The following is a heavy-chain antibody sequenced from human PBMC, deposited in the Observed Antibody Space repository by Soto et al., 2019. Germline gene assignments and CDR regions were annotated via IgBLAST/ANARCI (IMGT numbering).Heavy chain of an antibody. D-gene: IGHD3-3*01. V-gene: IGHV4-4*02. CDR2: IYHSGST. Sequence: SETLSLTCAVSGGSISSSNWWSWARQPPGKGLEWIGEIYHSGSTNYNPSLKSRVTISVDKSKNQFSLKLSSVTAADTAVYYCARVLRTIFGVVIIARWFDPWGQGTLVTV. J-gene: IGHJ5*02. CDR3: ARVLRTIFGVVIIARWFDP. CDR1: GGSISSSNW.